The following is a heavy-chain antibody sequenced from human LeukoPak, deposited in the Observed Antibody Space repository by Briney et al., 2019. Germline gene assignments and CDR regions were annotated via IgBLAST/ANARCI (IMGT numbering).Heavy chain of an antibody. CDR2: INPNSGGT. Sequence: ASVKVSCKASGYTFSGYYMHWVRQAPGQGLEWMGRINPNSGGTNYAQKFQGRVTMTRDTSISTAYMELSRLRSDDTAVYYCARAVVVTAPLDYWGQGTLVTVSS. D-gene: IGHD2-21*02. V-gene: IGHV1-2*06. CDR3: ARAVVVTAPLDY. CDR1: GYTFSGYY. J-gene: IGHJ4*02.